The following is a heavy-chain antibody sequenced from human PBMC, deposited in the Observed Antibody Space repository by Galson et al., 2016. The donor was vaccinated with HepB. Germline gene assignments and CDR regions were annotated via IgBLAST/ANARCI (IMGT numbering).Heavy chain of an antibody. V-gene: IGHV3-30-3*01. CDR1: GFALSSYA. CDR2: ISYDGSEK. Sequence: SLRLSCAASGFALSSYAMPWVRQAPGKGLEWVATISYDGSEKYYADSVKGRFTISKDNSKNTLYLQMNSLGAEDMAVYYCARDNAGGLVIFHAFDMWGQGAMVTVSP. D-gene: IGHD2-21*01. CDR3: ARDNAGGLVIFHAFDM. J-gene: IGHJ3*02.